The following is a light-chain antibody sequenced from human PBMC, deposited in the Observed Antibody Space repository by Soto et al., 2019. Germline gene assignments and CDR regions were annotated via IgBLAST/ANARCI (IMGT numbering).Light chain of an antibody. V-gene: IGLV2-14*01. CDR3: SSYTSSSTVV. CDR1: SSDVGGYNY. Sequence: QSALTQPASVSGSPGQSITISCTGTSSDVGGYNYVSWYQQHPGKAPKLMIYDVSNRPSGVSNRFSGSKSGNTASPTISGLQAEDEADYYCSSYTSSSTVVVGGGTKLTVL. CDR2: DVS. J-gene: IGLJ3*02.